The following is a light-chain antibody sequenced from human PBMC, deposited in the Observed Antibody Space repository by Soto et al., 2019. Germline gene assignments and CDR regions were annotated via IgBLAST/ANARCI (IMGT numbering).Light chain of an antibody. CDR1: QSVSNN. CDR2: GAS. J-gene: IGKJ1*01. Sequence: EIVLTQSPGTLSLSPGERATLSCRASQSVSNNYLAWYQQKPGQAPRLLIYGASNRATGIPDRFSGSGSGTEFTLTISNLQSEDFVVYYCQQYNNWPSTFGQGTKVDIK. V-gene: IGKV3D-15*01. CDR3: QQYNNWPST.